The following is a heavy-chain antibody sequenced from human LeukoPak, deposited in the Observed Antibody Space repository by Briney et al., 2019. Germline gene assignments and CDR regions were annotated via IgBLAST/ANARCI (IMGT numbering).Heavy chain of an antibody. CDR1: GGSISSYY. J-gene: IGHJ4*02. V-gene: IGHV4-59*01. Sequence: PSETLSLTCTVSGGSISSYYWSWIRQPPGKGLEWIGYIYYSGSTNYNPSLKSRVTIPVDTSKNQFSLKLSSVTAADTAVYYCARSRTTVTTPFDYWGQGTLVTVSS. CDR2: IYYSGST. D-gene: IGHD4-17*01. CDR3: ARSRTTVTTPFDY.